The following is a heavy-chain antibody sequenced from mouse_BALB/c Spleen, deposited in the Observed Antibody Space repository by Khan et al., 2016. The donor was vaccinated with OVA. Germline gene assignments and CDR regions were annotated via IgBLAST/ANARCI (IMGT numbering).Heavy chain of an antibody. CDR3: ARDSNFDY. CDR1: GFTFSRFG. Sequence: EVELVESGGGSVQPGGSRKLSCAASGFTFSRFGMHWVRQAPEKGLEWVAYISSGSSTIYYADTVKGRFTISRDNPKNTLFLQMTSLRSEDTAMYYCARDSNFDYWGQGTTLTVSS. V-gene: IGHV5-17*02. J-gene: IGHJ2*01. CDR2: ISSGSSTI.